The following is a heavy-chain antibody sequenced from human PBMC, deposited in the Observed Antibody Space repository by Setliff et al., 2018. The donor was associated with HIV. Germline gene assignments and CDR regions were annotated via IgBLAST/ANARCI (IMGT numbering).Heavy chain of an antibody. Sequence: SGGSLRLSCAASGFTFSSYSMNWVRQAPGKGLEWVSYISSSSSTIYYADSVKGRFTISRDNAKNSLYLQMNGLRADDTAIYYCAKNLWPHCSGGSCSLFLAIYYFDYWGQGALVTVSS. J-gene: IGHJ4*02. V-gene: IGHV3-48*01. CDR1: GFTFSSYS. D-gene: IGHD2-15*01. CDR2: ISSSSSTI. CDR3: AKNLWPHCSGGSCSLFLAIYYFDY.